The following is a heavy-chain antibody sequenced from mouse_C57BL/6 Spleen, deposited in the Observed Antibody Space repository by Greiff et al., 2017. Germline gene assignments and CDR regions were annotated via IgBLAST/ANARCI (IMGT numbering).Heavy chain of an antibody. CDR2: IDPSDSET. CDR1: GYTFTSYW. CDR3: ARSGPYAWFAY. V-gene: IGHV1-52*01. Sequence: VQLQQPGAELVRPGSSVKLSCKASGYTFTSYWMHWVKQRPIQGLEWIGNIDPSDSETHYNQKFKDKATLTVDKSSSTAYMQLSSLTSEDSAVYYCARSGPYAWFAYWGQGTLVTVSA. D-gene: IGHD1-3*01. J-gene: IGHJ3*01.